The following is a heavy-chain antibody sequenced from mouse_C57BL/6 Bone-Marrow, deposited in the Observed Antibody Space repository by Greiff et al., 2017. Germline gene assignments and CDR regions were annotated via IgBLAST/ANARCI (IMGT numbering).Heavy chain of an antibody. V-gene: IGHV2-9-1*01. Sequence: VQLVESGPGLVAPSQSLSITCTVSGFSFTSYAISWVRQPPGKGLEWLGVIWTGGGTNYNSALKSRLSISKDNSKSQVFLKMNSLQTDDTARYYCARNRPRGRDYFDYWGQGTTLTVSS. CDR2: IWTGGGT. CDR3: ARNRPRGRDYFDY. CDR1: GFSFTSYA. J-gene: IGHJ2*01.